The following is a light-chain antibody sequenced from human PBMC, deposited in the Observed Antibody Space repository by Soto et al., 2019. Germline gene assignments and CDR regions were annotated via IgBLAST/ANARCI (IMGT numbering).Light chain of an antibody. CDR3: QQYNNWPRT. Sequence: IVMTQSTATLSVSPGERATLSCRASQSVSSDLAWYHQKPGQAPRLLIYGASTRATGIPARFSGSGSGTEFTLTINSLQSEDFAVYYCQQYNNWPRTFGQGTKVDI. J-gene: IGKJ1*01. V-gene: IGKV3-15*01. CDR1: QSVSSD. CDR2: GAS.